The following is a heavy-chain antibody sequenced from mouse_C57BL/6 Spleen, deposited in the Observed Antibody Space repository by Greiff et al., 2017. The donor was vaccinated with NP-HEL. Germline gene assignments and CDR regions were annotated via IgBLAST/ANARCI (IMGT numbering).Heavy chain of an antibody. CDR1: GFTFSDYG. V-gene: IGHV5-17*01. D-gene: IGHD2-2*01. Sequence: EVMLVESGGGLVKPGGSLKLSCAASGFTFSDYGMHWVRQAPEKGLEWVAYISSGSSTIYYADTVKGRFTISRDNAKNTLFLQMTSLRSEDTAMYYCAREGIWLRFAYWGQGTLVTVSA. CDR2: ISSGSSTI. J-gene: IGHJ3*01. CDR3: AREGIWLRFAY.